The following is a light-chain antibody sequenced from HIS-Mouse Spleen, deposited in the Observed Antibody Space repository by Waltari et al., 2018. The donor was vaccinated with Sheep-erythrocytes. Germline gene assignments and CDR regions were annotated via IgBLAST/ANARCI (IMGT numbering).Light chain of an antibody. Sequence: QSALTQPASVSGSPGQSITISCTGTSSDVGSYNLVSWYQQHPGKAPKLIIYEGSKRPSGVSNRFSGSKPGNTASLTISGLQAEDEADYYCCSYAGSSTPWVFGGGIKLTVL. V-gene: IGLV2-23*01. J-gene: IGLJ3*02. CDR1: SSDVGSYNL. CDR2: EGS. CDR3: CSYAGSSTPWV.